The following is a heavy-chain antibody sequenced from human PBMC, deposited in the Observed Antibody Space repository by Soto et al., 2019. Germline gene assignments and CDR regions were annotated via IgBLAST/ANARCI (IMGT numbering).Heavy chain of an antibody. Sequence: PSGTLSLTCTVSGGSISSSSYYWAWIRQPPGKGLEWIGSIYYSGSTYYNPSLKSRVTISVDTSKNQFSLKLSSVTAADTAVYYCARRGSSGWYYYYYGMDVWGQGTTVTVSS. CDR3: ARRGSSGWYYYYYGMDV. CDR2: IYYSGST. CDR1: GGSISSSSYY. D-gene: IGHD6-19*01. J-gene: IGHJ6*02. V-gene: IGHV4-39*01.